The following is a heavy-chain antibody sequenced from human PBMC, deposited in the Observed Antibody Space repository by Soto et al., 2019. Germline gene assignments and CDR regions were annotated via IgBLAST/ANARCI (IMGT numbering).Heavy chain of an antibody. D-gene: IGHD6-13*01. V-gene: IGHV1-69*02. Sequence: QVQLVQSGAEVKKPGSSVKVSCKASGGTFSSYTISWVRQAPGQGLEWMGRIIPILGIANYAQKFQGRVTITAEKSTSTDYMELGSLRSEDTAVYYCAGSGVPQLAPNYSYGMDVWGQGTTVTVSS. CDR3: AGSGVPQLAPNYSYGMDV. CDR2: IIPILGIA. J-gene: IGHJ6*02. CDR1: GGTFSSYT.